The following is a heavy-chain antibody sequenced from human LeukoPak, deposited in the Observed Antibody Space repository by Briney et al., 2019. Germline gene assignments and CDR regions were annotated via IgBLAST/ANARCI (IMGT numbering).Heavy chain of an antibody. CDR3: APVSLCAWSDS. Sequence: ASVKVSCNASGYTFTTNFMHCVRHDPGHGLEWMGWVNRKDGSTRYAQNFQGRVTMTSDASITTVYIELSSLRSDDTAVYYYAPVSLCAWSDSWGEG. J-gene: IGHJ5*02. CDR2: VNRKDGST. D-gene: IGHD4-11*01. V-gene: IGHV1-2*02. CDR1: GYTFTTNF.